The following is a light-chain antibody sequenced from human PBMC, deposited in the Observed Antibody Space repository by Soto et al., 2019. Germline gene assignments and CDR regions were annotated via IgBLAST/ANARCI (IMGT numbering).Light chain of an antibody. CDR2: GAS. V-gene: IGKV3-20*01. CDR1: EIVASNY. J-gene: IGKJ1*01. CDR3: QQYGSSPAWT. Sequence: EIVLTQSPVTLSLSPGERATLSCRASEIVASNYLAWYQVKPGQAPRLLFFGASNRATAIPDRFSGSGSGTDFTLTISRLEPEDFAVYYCQQYGSSPAWTFGQGTKVDIK.